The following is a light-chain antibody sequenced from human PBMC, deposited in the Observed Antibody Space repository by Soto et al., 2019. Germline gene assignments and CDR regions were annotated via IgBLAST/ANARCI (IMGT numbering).Light chain of an antibody. Sequence: TQSPGTLSLSPGERATLSCRASQSVSSSYLNWYQQKPGKAPKLLIYAASSLQGGVPSRFSGSGSGTDFTLTISSLQPEDFASYYCQHGSITSYTFDQGTKLEIK. J-gene: IGKJ2*01. CDR3: QHGSITSYT. CDR1: QSVSSSY. CDR2: AAS. V-gene: IGKV1-39*01.